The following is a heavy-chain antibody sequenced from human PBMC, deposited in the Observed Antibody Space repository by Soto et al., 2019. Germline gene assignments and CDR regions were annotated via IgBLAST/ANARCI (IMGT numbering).Heavy chain of an antibody. CDR2: RYYSGIT. D-gene: IGHD6-6*01. CDR1: GGSISSGGYY. CDR3: ARGSSIAGRYYGMDV. J-gene: IGHJ6*02. V-gene: IGHV4-31*03. Sequence: QVQLQESGPGLVKPSQTLSLTCTVSGGSISSGGYYWTWIRQHPGKGLEWIGYRYYSGITYYNPSLKSRVTISLDTSKNQCSLKLSSVTAADTAVYYCARGSSIAGRYYGMDVWGQGTTVTVSS.